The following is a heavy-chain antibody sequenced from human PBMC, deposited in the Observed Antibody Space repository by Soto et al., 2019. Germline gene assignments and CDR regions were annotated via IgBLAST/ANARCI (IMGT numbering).Heavy chain of an antibody. CDR2: VYHNGIM. Sequence: SETLSLTCSVSGYSIRSGYYWGWVRQAPGKGLEWLGSVYHNGIMFHNPSFQSRVTISVDTSKNQFSLNLRSVTAADTAVYYCAALWFGELAFNYWGHGILVTVSS. CDR1: GYSIRSGYY. V-gene: IGHV4-38-2*02. CDR3: AALWFGELAFNY. D-gene: IGHD3-10*01. J-gene: IGHJ4*01.